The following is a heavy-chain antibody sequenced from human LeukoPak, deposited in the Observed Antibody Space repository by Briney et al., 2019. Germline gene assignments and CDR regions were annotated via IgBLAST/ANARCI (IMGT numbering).Heavy chain of an antibody. V-gene: IGHV3-30-3*01. CDR1: GFTFSNYA. D-gene: IGHD3-10*01. Sequence: GRSLRLSCAASGFTFSNYAMHWVRQAPGKGLEWVAVISYDGSNKYYADSVKGRFTISRDNSKNTLYLQMNSLRAEDTAVYYRATGITMDHAFDIWGQGTMVTFSS. CDR3: ATGITMDHAFDI. J-gene: IGHJ3*02. CDR2: ISYDGSNK.